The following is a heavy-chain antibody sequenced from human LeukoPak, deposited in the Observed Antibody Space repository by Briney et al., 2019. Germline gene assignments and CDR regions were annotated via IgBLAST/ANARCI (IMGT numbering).Heavy chain of an antibody. CDR3: AKDRRRFWSGYLDY. V-gene: IGHV3-23*01. CDR2: ISDSGGTT. D-gene: IGHD3-3*01. J-gene: IGHJ4*02. Sequence: GGSLRLSCAASGFSLSNYAMSWVRQAPGKGLEWVSGISDSGGTTYYADSVRGRFTISRDNSKNTLYLQMNSLTAEDTAVYYCAKDRRRFWSGYLDYWGQGALVTVSS. CDR1: GFSLSNYA.